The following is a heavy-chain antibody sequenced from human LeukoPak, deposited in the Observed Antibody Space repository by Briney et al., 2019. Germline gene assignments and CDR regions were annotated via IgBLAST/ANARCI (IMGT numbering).Heavy chain of an antibody. CDR1: GFTFSSDA. Sequence: PGGSLRLSCAASGFTFSSDAMSWVRQPPGKGLEWIGEINHSGSTNYNPSLKSRVTISVDTSKNQFSLKLSSVTAADTAVYYCARRRSRSCTMIAVKGAFDIWGQGTMVTVSS. D-gene: IGHD3-22*01. J-gene: IGHJ3*02. CDR2: INHSGST. CDR3: ARRRSRSCTMIAVKGAFDI. V-gene: IGHV4-34*01.